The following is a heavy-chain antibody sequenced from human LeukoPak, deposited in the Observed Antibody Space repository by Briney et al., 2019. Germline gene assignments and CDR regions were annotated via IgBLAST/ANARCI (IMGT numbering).Heavy chain of an antibody. V-gene: IGHV1-24*01. D-gene: IGHD2-15*01. CDR2: FDPEDGET. CDR1: GYTLTELS. Sequence: ASVKVSCKVSGYTLTELSMHWVRQAPGKGLEWMGGFDPEDGETIYAQKFQGRVTMTEDTSTDTAYMELSSLRSEDTAVYYCATSGSPSTPFDYWGQGTLVTVSS. CDR3: ATSGSPSTPFDY. J-gene: IGHJ4*02.